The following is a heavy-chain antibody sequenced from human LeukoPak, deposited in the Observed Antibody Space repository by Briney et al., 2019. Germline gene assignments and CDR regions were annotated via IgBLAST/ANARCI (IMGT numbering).Heavy chain of an antibody. CDR1: GFSFSSSP. D-gene: IGHD6-19*01. CDR2: ISSSGGDSDEDT. V-gene: IGHV3-23*01. J-gene: IGHJ4*02. Sequence: GGSLRLSCAASGFSFSSSPMSWVRQAAGRGLEWVSGISSSGGDSDEDTPYADSVKGRFTISRDNSKNTLYLQMNSLRVDDTAVYFCVRKTSGCHPFDSWGQGTMVTVSS. CDR3: VRKTSGCHPFDS.